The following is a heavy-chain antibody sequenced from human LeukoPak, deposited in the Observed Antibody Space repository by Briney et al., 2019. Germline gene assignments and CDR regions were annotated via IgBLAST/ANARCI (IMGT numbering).Heavy chain of an antibody. J-gene: IGHJ3*01. CDR3: ARLLDNDISGDPDTFDV. CDR1: GGSLSGHY. D-gene: IGHD3-22*01. Sequence: SETLSLTCTVSGGSLSGHYWSWIREPPGERLEWIGYVSYTGRIKYNPSLQSGVTISIDTSKSQFSLKLASVTSAYTAVYSCARLLDNDISGDPDTFDVWGKGTTVIVSS. CDR2: VSYTGRI. V-gene: IGHV4-59*11.